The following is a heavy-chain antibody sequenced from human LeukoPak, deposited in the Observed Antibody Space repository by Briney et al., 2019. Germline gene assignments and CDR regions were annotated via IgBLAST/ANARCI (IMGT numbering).Heavy chain of an antibody. CDR2: ISSSSSYI. J-gene: IGHJ3*02. D-gene: IGHD3-22*01. V-gene: IGHV3-21*01. CDR1: GFTFSSYS. Sequence: PGGSLRLSCAASGFTFSSYSMNWVRQAPGKGLEWVSSISSSSSYIYYADSVKGRFTISRDNAKNSLYLQMNSLRAEDTAVYYCAHLMIAHQHDAFDIWGQGTMVTVSS. CDR3: AHLMIAHQHDAFDI.